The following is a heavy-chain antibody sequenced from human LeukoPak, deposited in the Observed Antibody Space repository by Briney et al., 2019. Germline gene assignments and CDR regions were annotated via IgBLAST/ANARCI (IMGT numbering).Heavy chain of an antibody. CDR1: DGSISSYY. J-gene: IGHJ4*02. Sequence: SETLSLTCTISDGSISSYYWNWIRQSPGKGLEWIGHIHYSGSTHYNPSLQSRVSVSIDTSKNHFSLNLRSVTAVDTAVYYCARWGHFDTSGYFVVDYWGQGTLVTVSS. V-gene: IGHV4-59*01. CDR3: ARWGHFDTSGYFVVDY. D-gene: IGHD3-22*01. CDR2: IHYSGST.